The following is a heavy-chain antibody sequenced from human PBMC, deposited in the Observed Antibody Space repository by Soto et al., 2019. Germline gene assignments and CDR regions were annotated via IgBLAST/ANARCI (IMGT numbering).Heavy chain of an antibody. D-gene: IGHD6-13*01. V-gene: IGHV4-30-4*01. CDR1: GGSISSGGFY. Sequence: PSETLSLTCTVSGGSISSGGFYWSWIRQHPGKGLEWIGHIYHTGSTYYNPSLKSRVTISVDRSKNQFSLKLSSVTVADTAVYYCARDFKRYSSPPSPLEYWGLGILVTVAS. J-gene: IGHJ4*02. CDR2: IYHTGST. CDR3: ARDFKRYSSPPSPLEY.